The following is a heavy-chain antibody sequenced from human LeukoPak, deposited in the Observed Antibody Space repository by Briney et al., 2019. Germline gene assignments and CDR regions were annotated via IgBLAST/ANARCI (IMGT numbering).Heavy chain of an antibody. CDR2: IFPSGGEI. V-gene: IGHV3-23*01. D-gene: IGHD6-19*01. CDR1: GFTFSTFA. J-gene: IGHJ4*02. Sequence: GGSLRLSCAASGFTFSTFAMIWVRQPPGKGLEWVSSIFPSGGEIHYADSVRGRFTISRDNSKSTLSLQMNSLRAEDTAIYYCAKDSSSGWYGTDYWGQGTLVTVSS. CDR3: AKDSSSGWYGTDY.